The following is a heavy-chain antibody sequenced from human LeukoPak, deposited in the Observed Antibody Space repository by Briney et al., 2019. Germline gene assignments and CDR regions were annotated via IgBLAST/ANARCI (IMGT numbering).Heavy chain of an antibody. CDR2: INPNSGGT. V-gene: IGHV1-2*02. CDR3: AREKGYDSSGYYEGFDY. CDR1: GYTFTGYY. D-gene: IGHD3-22*01. Sequence: ASVKVSCKASGYTFTGYYMHWVRQAPGQGLEWMGWINPNSGGTNHAQKFQGRVTMTRDTSISTAYMELSRLRSDDTAVYYCAREKGYDSSGYYEGFDYWGQGTLVTVSS. J-gene: IGHJ4*02.